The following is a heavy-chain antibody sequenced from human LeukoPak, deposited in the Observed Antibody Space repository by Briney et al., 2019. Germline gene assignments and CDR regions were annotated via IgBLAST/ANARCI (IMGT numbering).Heavy chain of an antibody. CDR2: INTGNGNT. J-gene: IGHJ6*02. CDR1: GYTFTSYV. CDR3: ARGGSRLVTYYIMDV. Sequence: ASVKVSCKPSGYTFTSYVLNWVRQAPGQRLEWMGWINTGNGNTKYSQKFQGRVTITRDTSATTAYMELSSLTSEDTAVYYCARGGSRLVTYYIMDVWGHGTTVTVSS. V-gene: IGHV1-3*04. D-gene: IGHD2-21*01.